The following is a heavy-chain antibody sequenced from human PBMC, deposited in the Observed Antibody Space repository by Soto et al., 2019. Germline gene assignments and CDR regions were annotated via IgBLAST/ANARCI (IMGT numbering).Heavy chain of an antibody. J-gene: IGHJ6*01. D-gene: IGHD2-2*01. CDR2: ISGSGNYT. CDR3: VRDARGRSSTRCYRPHFYYGMDV. CDR1: GFTFSTYS. Sequence: GSLRLSCAASGFTFSTYSMNWVRQAPGKGLEWVSSISGSGNYTHYADFLRGRFTISRDNVKTSLYLQMNSLRAEDTAVYLCVRDARGRSSTRCYRPHFYYGMDVWGQGTTVTVSS. V-gene: IGHV3-21*01.